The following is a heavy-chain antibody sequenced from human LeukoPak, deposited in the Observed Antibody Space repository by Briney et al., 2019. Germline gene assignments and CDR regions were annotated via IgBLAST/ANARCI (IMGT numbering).Heavy chain of an antibody. CDR1: GFTFSSYG. Sequence: GSLRLSCAASGFTFSSYGMHWVRQAPGKGLEWVAVISYDGSNKYYADSVKGRFTISRDNSKNTLYLQMNSLRAEDTAVYYCAKDRGVARIAVAGHSDYWGRGTLVTVSS. CDR2: ISYDGSNK. J-gene: IGHJ4*02. CDR3: AKDRGVARIAVAGHSDY. V-gene: IGHV3-30*18. D-gene: IGHD6-19*01.